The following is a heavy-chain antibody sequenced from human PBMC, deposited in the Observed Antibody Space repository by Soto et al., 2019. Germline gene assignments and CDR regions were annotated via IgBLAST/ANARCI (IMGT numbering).Heavy chain of an antibody. CDR1: GDSINSDP. CDR2: NYHNGAT. CDR3: ARRARSSSGWYFFDQ. Sequence: QVQLQESGPGLVKPSETLSLTCSVSGDSINSDPWSWIRRAPGKGLEWIAYNYHNGATRYHPSRESRVTITIDTSLYKFSLKLVSVTTTDTALYYCARRARSSSGWYFFDQLGQGTLVTVSS. D-gene: IGHD6-19*01. J-gene: IGHJ4*02. V-gene: IGHV4-59*01.